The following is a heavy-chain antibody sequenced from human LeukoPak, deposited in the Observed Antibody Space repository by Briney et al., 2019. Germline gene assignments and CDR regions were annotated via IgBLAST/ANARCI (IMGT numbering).Heavy chain of an antibody. Sequence: GESLKISCKGSGYSFTTYWIGWVRQMPGKGLEWMGIIYPGDSDSRYSPSFQGQVSISAAKSISTAYLQWSSLKASDTAMYYCARGSSYLAHFDYWGQGTLVTVSS. CDR2: IYPGDSDS. J-gene: IGHJ4*02. V-gene: IGHV5-51*01. D-gene: IGHD1-26*01. CDR3: ARGSSYLAHFDY. CDR1: GYSFTTYW.